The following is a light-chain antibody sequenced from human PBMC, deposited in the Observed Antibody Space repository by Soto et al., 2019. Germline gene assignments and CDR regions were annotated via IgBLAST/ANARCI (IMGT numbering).Light chain of an antibody. V-gene: IGKV3-20*01. J-gene: IGKJ2*01. CDR2: DTS. Sequence: ETVLAQSPGTLSLSPGERATLSCRASHNITNNYLAWYQQKPGQAPRLLIYDTSSRAIGIPDKFSGSGSGTDFTLTISRLEPEDFAVYYCHHYYASLRGFAFGQGTKVDIK. CDR3: HHYYASLRGFA. CDR1: HNITNNY.